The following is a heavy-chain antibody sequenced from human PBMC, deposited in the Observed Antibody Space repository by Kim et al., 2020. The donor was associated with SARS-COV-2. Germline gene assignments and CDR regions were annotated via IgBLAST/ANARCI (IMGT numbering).Heavy chain of an antibody. V-gene: IGHV1-2*06. CDR3: ARTERYSYGSWWFDP. CDR1: GYTFTGYY. CDR2: INPNSGGT. Sequence: ASVKVSCKASGYTFTGYYMHWVRQAPGQGLEWMGRINPNSGGTNYAQKFQGRVTMTRDTSISTAYMELSRLRSDDTAVYYCARTERYSYGSWWFDPWGQGTLVTVSS. J-gene: IGHJ5*02. D-gene: IGHD5-18*01.